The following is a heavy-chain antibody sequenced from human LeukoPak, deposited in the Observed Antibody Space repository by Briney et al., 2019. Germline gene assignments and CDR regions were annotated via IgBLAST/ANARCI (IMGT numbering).Heavy chain of an antibody. D-gene: IGHD3-22*01. J-gene: IGHJ3*02. V-gene: IGHV1-8*01. CDR2: MNPNSGNT. CDR3: AKYYYDSSGAYSGAFDI. Sequence: GASVKVSCKASGYTFTSYDINWVRQATGQGLEWMGWMNPNSGNTGYAQKFQGRVTMTRNTSISTAYMELSSLRSEDTAVYYCAKYYYDSSGAYSGAFDIWGQGTMVTVSS. CDR1: GYTFTSYD.